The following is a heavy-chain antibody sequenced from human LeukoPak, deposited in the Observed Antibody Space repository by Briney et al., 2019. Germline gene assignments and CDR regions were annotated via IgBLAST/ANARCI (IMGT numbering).Heavy chain of an antibody. CDR3: AKAPSFEEYAFDI. Sequence: SETLSLTCAVYGGSFSGYYWSWIRQPPGKGLEWIGEVNHSGSTNYNPSLKSRVTISVDTSKNQFSLKLSSVTAADTAVYYCAKAPSFEEYAFDIWGQGTMVTVSS. CDR1: GGSFSGYY. CDR2: VNHSGST. V-gene: IGHV4-34*01. J-gene: IGHJ3*02.